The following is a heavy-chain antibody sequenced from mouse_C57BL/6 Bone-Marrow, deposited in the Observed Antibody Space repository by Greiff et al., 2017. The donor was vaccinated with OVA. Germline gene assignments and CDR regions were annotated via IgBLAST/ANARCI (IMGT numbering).Heavy chain of an antibody. CDR2: ISYSGST. J-gene: IGHJ1*03. CDR3: AMVLTGKRNCYFDV. D-gene: IGHD1-1*02. CDR1: GYSITSGYD. V-gene: IGHV3-1*01. Sequence: EVKLVESGPGMVKPSQSLSLTCTVTGYSITSGYDWHWIRHFPGNKLEWMGYISYSGSTNYNQTLKSRISITHDTSKNHFFLKLNSVTTEDTATYYCAMVLTGKRNCYFDVWGTGTTVTVSS.